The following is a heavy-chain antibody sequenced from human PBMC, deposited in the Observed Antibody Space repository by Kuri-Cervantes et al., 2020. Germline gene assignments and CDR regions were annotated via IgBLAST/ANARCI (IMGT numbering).Heavy chain of an antibody. V-gene: IGHV4-39*07. CDR2: IYYSGST. CDR3: ARVQYGGDTN. CDR1: GGSISSGSYY. J-gene: IGHJ4*02. Sequence: ESLKISCTVSGGSISSGSYYWGWIRQPPGKGLEWIGSIYYSGSTYYNPSLKSRVTISVDTSKNQFSLKLSSVTAADTAVYYCARVQYGGDTNWGQGTLVTVSS. D-gene: IGHD2-21*02.